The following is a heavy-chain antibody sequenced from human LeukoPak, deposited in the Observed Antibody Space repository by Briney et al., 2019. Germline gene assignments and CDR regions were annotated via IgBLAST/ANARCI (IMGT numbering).Heavy chain of an antibody. D-gene: IGHD3-10*01. V-gene: IGHV1-8*01. J-gene: IGHJ4*02. Sequence: ASVKVSCKASGYTFSSYDINWVRQATGQGLEWMGWMNPNSGNTGYAQKFQGRVNMTRNTSISTAYMELSSLRSEDTAVYYCARKFLGSRGYYFDYWGQGALVTVSS. CDR1: GYTFSSYD. CDR3: ARKFLGSRGYYFDY. CDR2: MNPNSGNT.